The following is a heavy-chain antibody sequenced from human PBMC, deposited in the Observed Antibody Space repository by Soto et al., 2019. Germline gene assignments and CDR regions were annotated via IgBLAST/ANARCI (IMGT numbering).Heavy chain of an antibody. J-gene: IGHJ6*02. CDR1: GHTFTSYY. V-gene: IGHV1-46*01. Sequence: ASVKVSCKASGHTFTSYYMHWVRQAPGQGLEWIGIINLSAGSTSYAQKFQGRVTITRDKSTSTAYMELSSLRSEDTAVYYCARGADIVATTHYYYYGMDVWGQGTTVTVSS. CDR3: ARGADIVATTHYYYYGMDV. D-gene: IGHD5-12*01. CDR2: INLSAGST.